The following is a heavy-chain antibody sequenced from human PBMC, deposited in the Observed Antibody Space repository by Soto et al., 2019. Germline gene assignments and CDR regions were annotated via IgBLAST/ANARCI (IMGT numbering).Heavy chain of an antibody. V-gene: IGHV1-18*01. CDR2: ISAYNGNT. Sequence: GASVEVTCKASGYTFTSYGISWVRQAPGQGLEWMGWISAYNGNTNYAQKLQGRVTMTTDTSTSTAYMELRSLRSDDTAVYYCARDDRYNYGSGSYYVGWFDPWGQGTLVTVSS. D-gene: IGHD3-10*01. CDR3: ARDDRYNYGSGSYYVGWFDP. CDR1: GYTFTSYG. J-gene: IGHJ5*02.